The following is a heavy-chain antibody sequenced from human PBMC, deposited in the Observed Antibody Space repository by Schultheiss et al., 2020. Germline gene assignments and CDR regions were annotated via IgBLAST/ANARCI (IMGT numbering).Heavy chain of an antibody. CDR1: GGSISSGGYY. D-gene: IGHD2-15*01. Sequence: SETLSLTCTVSGGSISSGGYYWSWIRQHPGKGLEWIGYIYYSGSTNYNPSLKSRVTISVDTSKNQFSLKLSSVTAADTAVYYCARDGRGYCSGGSCYRSHYGMDVWGQGTTVTVSS. CDR2: IYYSGST. J-gene: IGHJ6*02. V-gene: IGHV4-61*08. CDR3: ARDGRGYCSGGSCYRSHYGMDV.